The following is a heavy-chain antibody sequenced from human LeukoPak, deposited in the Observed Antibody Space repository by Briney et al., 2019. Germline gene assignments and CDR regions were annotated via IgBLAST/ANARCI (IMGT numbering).Heavy chain of an antibody. V-gene: IGHV3-30*03. CDR1: GFPFSTYS. CDR3: VRDRRWSIIEGSFDY. CDR2: ISYDGSNK. D-gene: IGHD2-15*01. Sequence: GGSLRLSCAASGFPFSTYSMNWVRQAPGKGLEWVAVISYDGSNKYYADSVKGRFTISRDNSKNTLYLQMNSLRAEDTAVYYCVRDRRWSIIEGSFDYWGQGTLVTVSS. J-gene: IGHJ4*02.